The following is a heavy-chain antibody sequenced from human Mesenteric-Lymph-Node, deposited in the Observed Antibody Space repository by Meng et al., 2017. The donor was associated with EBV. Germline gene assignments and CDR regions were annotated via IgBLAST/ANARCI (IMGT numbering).Heavy chain of an antibody. Sequence: EVQLLEFGGGLVEPGGSLRLSCAASGFTFSSFAMSWVRQAPGKGLEWVSSIGGSGSITYYADSVKGRFTISRDNSKNTLYLQMNSLRAEDTAVYSCAKDQGSGSGWGQGTLVTVSS. J-gene: IGHJ4*02. D-gene: IGHD3-22*01. CDR2: IGGSGSIT. V-gene: IGHV3-23*01. CDR3: AKDQGSGSG. CDR1: GFTFSSFA.